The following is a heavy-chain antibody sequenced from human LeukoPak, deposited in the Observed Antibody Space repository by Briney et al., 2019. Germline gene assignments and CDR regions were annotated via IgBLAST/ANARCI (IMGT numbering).Heavy chain of an antibody. Sequence: SETLSLTCTVSGGTISSHYWGWIRQSPGKGLGWIGSIYYSGSTNYNPSLKSRVTISVDTSKDQFSLKLSSVTAADTAVYYCARLEYSSTKDYFEYWGQGTLVTVSS. CDR2: IYYSGST. V-gene: IGHV4-59*11. CDR1: GGTISSHY. J-gene: IGHJ4*02. CDR3: ARLEYSSTKDYFEY. D-gene: IGHD6-6*01.